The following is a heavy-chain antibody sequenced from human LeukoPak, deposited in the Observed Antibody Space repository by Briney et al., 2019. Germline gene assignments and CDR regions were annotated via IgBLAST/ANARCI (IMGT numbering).Heavy chain of an antibody. Sequence: PGGSLRLSCAASGFTFSSYAMSWVRQAPGKGLEWVSVISGSGGSTYYADSVKGRFTTSRDNSKNTLYLQMNSLRAEDTAVYYCAKDLLMVRGVTDYWGQGTLVTVSS. CDR3: AKDLLMVRGVTDY. D-gene: IGHD3-10*01. V-gene: IGHV3-23*01. CDR1: GFTFSSYA. CDR2: ISGSGGST. J-gene: IGHJ4*02.